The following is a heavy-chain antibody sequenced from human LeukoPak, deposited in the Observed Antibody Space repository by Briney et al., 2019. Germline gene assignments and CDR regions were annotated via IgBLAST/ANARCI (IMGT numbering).Heavy chain of an antibody. D-gene: IGHD6-19*01. Sequence: ASVKVSCKASGYTFTGYYMHWVRQAPGQGLAWMGWINPNRGGTNYAQKFQGTVTMTRDTSISTACMELSRLRSDDTAVYSGARGSKAVAGTFDYWGQGTLVTVSS. V-gene: IGHV1-2*02. CDR1: GYTFTGYY. CDR2: INPNRGGT. J-gene: IGHJ4*02. CDR3: ARGSKAVAGTFDY.